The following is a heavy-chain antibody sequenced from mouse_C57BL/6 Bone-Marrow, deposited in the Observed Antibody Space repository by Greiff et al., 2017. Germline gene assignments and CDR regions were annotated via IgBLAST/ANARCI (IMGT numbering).Heavy chain of an antibody. CDR2: LYPGSGST. CDR1: GYTFTSYW. Sequence: QVQLQQPGAELVKPGASVKMSCKASGYTFTSYWLTWVKQRPGQGLEWIGVLYPGSGSTNYNEKFKSKATLTVDTSSSTAYMQLCSLTSEDSAVYDCARRWDYLDYWGQGTTLTVSS. D-gene: IGHD1-1*02. V-gene: IGHV1-55*01. CDR3: ARRWDYLDY. J-gene: IGHJ2*01.